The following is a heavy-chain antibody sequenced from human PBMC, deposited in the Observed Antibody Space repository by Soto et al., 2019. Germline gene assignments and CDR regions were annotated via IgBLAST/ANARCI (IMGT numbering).Heavy chain of an antibody. CDR1: GGSFSGYY. CDR2: INHSGST. D-gene: IGHD3-22*01. J-gene: IGHJ6*02. CDR3: ARGITMIVVGSYYYGMDV. Sequence: QVQLQQWGAGLLKPSETLSLTCAVYGGSFSGYYWSWIRQPPGKGLEWIGEINHSGSTNYNPSLKSRVTISVDTSKNQFSLKLSSVTAADTAVYYCARGITMIVVGSYYYGMDVWGQGTTVTVSS. V-gene: IGHV4-34*01.